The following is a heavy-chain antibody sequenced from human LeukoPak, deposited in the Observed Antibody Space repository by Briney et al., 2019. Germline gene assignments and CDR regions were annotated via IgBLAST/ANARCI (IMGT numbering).Heavy chain of an antibody. J-gene: IGHJ4*02. V-gene: IGHV4-59*01. CDR1: GGSIGSYY. Sequence: SETLSLTCTVSGGSIGSYYWSWIRQPPGKGLEWIGYIYYSGSTNYNPSLKSRVTISVDTSKNQFSLKLSSVTAADTAVYYCARQRAGIAVAGWGKGTLVTVSS. CDR3: ARQRAGIAVAG. D-gene: IGHD6-19*01. CDR2: IYYSGST.